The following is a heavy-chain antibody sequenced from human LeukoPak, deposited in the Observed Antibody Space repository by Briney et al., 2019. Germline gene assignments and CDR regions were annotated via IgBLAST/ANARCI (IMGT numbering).Heavy chain of an antibody. CDR2: ISYDGSNK. D-gene: IGHD3-10*01. CDR1: GFTFSSYA. J-gene: IGHJ6*02. CDR3: ARDVAGYGMDV. V-gene: IGHV3-30-3*01. Sequence: PGGSLRLSCAASGFTFSSYATHWVRQALGKGLEWVAVISYDGSNKYYADSVKGRFTISRDNSKNTLYLQMNSLRAEDTAVYYCARDVAGYGMDVWGQGTAVTVSS.